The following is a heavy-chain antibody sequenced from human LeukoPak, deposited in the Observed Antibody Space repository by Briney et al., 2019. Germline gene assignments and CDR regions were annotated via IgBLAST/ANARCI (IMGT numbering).Heavy chain of an antibody. CDR1: GYTFTGYY. J-gene: IGHJ4*02. V-gene: IGHV1-2*06. CDR3: ARDFRAVAGTINY. CDR2: INPNSGGI. Sequence: GASVKVSCKASGYTFTGYYMHWVRQAPGQGLEWMGRINPNSGGINYAQKFQGRVTMTRDTSISTAYMELSRLRSDDTAVYYCARDFRAVAGTINYWGQGTLVTVSS. D-gene: IGHD6-19*01.